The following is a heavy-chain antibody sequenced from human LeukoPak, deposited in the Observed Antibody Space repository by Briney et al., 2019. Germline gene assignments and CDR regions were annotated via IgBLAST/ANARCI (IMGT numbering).Heavy chain of an antibody. CDR2: IYHSGST. D-gene: IGHD3-22*01. CDR3: ARHTPKYYYDSSGTNWFDP. J-gene: IGHJ5*02. CDR1: GFTFSSYG. V-gene: IGHV4-4*02. Sequence: GSLRLSCTASGFTFSSYGMHWVRQPPGKGLEWIGEIYHSGSTNYNPSLKSRVTISVDKSKNRFSLKLSSVTAADTAVYYCARHTPKYYYDSSGTNWFDPWGQGTLVTVSS.